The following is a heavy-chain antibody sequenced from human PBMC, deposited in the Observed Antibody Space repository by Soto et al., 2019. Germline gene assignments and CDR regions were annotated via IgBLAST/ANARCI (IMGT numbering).Heavy chain of an antibody. J-gene: IGHJ4*02. Sequence: GESLKISCQASGYTFSSYWIGWVRQMPGKGLEWMGIIYPGDSDARYSPSFQGQVTISVDESTTTAYLQWSSLKASDTAMYFCARHISLGSYYLDYWGQGTLVTVSS. CDR1: GYTFSSYW. D-gene: IGHD3-10*01. CDR2: IYPGDSDA. V-gene: IGHV5-51*01. CDR3: ARHISLGSYYLDY.